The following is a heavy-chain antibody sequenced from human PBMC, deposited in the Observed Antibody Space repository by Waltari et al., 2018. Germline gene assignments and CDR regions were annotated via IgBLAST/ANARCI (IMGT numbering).Heavy chain of an antibody. CDR2: IIPIFGTA. D-gene: IGHD3-10*01. J-gene: IGHJ4*02. Sequence: ISWVRQAPGQGLEWMGRIIPIFGTANYAQKFQGRVTITADKSTSTAYMELSSLRSEDTAVYYCAMPSRQYYGSGSYDYWGQGTLVTVSS. V-gene: IGHV1-69*06. CDR3: AMPSRQYYGSGSYDY.